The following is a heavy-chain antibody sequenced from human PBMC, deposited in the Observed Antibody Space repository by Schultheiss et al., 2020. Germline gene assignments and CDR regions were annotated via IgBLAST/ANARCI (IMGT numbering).Heavy chain of an antibody. CDR3: ARDKLGYRFLDTFDY. V-gene: IGHV3-30-3*01. CDR1: GSTLSGYA. Sequence: GESLKISCAASGSTLSGYAMHWVRQAPGKGLEWVAVISIDGSRQHYAESVKGRFTISRDNAKNSLYLQMNSLRAEDTAVYYCARDKLGYRFLDTFDYWGQGTLVTVSS. CDR2: ISIDGSRQ. D-gene: IGHD3-3*01. J-gene: IGHJ4*02.